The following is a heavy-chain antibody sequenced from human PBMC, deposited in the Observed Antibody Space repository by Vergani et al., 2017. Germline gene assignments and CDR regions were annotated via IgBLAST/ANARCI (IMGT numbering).Heavy chain of an antibody. V-gene: IGHV1-3*04. Sequence: QVQLVQSGAEVKKPGASVKVSCKASGYTFTSYAMHWVRQAPGQRLEWMGWINTGNGNTKYSQKFQGRVTITRDTSASTAYMELSSLRSEDTAVYYCATEGRDCSGGSCLHYFDYWGQGTLVTVSS. CDR3: ATEGRDCSGGSCLHYFDY. J-gene: IGHJ4*02. CDR2: INTGNGNT. D-gene: IGHD2-15*01. CDR1: GYTFTSYA.